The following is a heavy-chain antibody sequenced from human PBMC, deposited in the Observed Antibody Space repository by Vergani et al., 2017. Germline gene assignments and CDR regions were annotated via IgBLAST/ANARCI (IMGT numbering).Heavy chain of an antibody. CDR2: ISSSSSYI. CDR1: GFTFSSYS. D-gene: IGHD3-10*01. V-gene: IGHV3-21*01. J-gene: IGHJ3*02. CDR3: ARDWGRYYGSGSYFSSDAFDI. Sequence: EVQLVESGGGLVKPGGSLRLSCAASGFTFSSYSMNWVRQAPGKGLEWVSSISSSSSYIYYADSVKGRFTISRDKAKNSLYLQMNSLRAEDTAVYYCARDWGRYYGSGSYFSSDAFDIWGQGTMVTVSS.